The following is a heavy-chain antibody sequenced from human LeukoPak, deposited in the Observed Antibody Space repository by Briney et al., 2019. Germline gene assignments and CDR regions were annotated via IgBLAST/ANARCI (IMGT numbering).Heavy chain of an antibody. V-gene: IGHV3-21*04. D-gene: IGHD1-14*01. CDR1: GFTFSSNS. CDR3: AKPARTDAFDI. Sequence: GGSLTLSCAASGFTFSSNSMNWVRQGQGQGLEWVSSISSSSSDIYYEDSGKGRITTYRENDKNTLYLQMNSLRAEDTAVYYCAKPARTDAFDIWGQGTMVTVSS. J-gene: IGHJ3*02. CDR2: ISSSSSDI.